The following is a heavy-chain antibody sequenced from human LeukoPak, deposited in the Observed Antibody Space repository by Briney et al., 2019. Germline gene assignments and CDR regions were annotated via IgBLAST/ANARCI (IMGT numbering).Heavy chain of an antibody. V-gene: IGHV1-69*05. D-gene: IGHD5-24*01. J-gene: IGHJ3*02. CDR2: IIPIFGTA. CDR3: ARADGYNYENAFDI. Sequence: ASVKVSCKASGGTFSSYAISWVRQAPGQGLEWMGGIIPIFGTANYAQKFQGRVTITTDESTSTAYMELSSLRSEDTAVYYCARADGYNYENAFDIWGQGTMVTVSS. CDR1: GGTFSSYA.